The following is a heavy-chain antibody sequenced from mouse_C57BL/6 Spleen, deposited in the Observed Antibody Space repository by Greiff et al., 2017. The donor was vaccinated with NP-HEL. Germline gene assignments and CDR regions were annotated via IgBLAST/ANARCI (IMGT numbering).Heavy chain of an antibody. V-gene: IGHV5-17*01. CDR1: GFTFSDYG. CDR2: ISSGSSTI. D-gene: IGHD2-4*01. Sequence: EVKVVESGGGLVKPGGSLKLSCAASGFTFSDYGMHWVRQAPEKGLEWVAYISSGSSTIYYADTVKGRFTISRDNAKNTLFLQMTSLRSEDTAMYYCARGSTVYYDYDRFAYWGQGTLVTVSA. J-gene: IGHJ3*01. CDR3: ARGSTVYYDYDRFAY.